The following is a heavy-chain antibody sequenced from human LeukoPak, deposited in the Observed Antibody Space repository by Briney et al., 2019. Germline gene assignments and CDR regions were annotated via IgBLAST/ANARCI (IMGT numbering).Heavy chain of an antibody. CDR1: GGSISSYY. CDR3: ARHITPYCSGGSCPDAFDI. J-gene: IGHJ3*02. Sequence: SETLSLTCTVSGGSISSYYWSWIRQPPGKGLEWIAYISDIGSINYNPSLKSRVTISLDTSKNQFSLKLSSVTAADTAVYYCARHITPYCSGGSCPDAFDIWGQGTMVTVSS. CDR2: ISDIGSI. D-gene: IGHD2-15*01. V-gene: IGHV4-59*08.